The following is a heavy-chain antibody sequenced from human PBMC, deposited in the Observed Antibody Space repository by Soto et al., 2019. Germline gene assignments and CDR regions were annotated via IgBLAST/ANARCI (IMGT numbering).Heavy chain of an antibody. D-gene: IGHD5-18*01. Sequence: SETLSLTCTVSGGSISSGDYYWSWIRQPPGKGLEWIGYIYYSGSTYYNPSPKSRVTISVDTSKNQFSLKLSSVTAADTAVYYCAREVGGRSYGFSSYGYWGQGTLVTVSS. J-gene: IGHJ4*02. V-gene: IGHV4-30-4*01. CDR1: GGSISSGDYY. CDR2: IYYSGST. CDR3: AREVGGRSYGFSSYGY.